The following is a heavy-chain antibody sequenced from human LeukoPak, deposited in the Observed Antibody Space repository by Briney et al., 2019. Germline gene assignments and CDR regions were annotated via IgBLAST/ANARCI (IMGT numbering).Heavy chain of an antibody. Sequence: SETLSPTCTVSGGSISSSSYYWGWIRQPPGKGLEWIGSIYYSGSTYYNPSLKSRVTISVDTSKNQFSLKLSSVTAADTAVYYCARQAKCSSTSCYNFAFDPWGQGTLVTVSS. CDR3: ARQAKCSSTSCYNFAFDP. D-gene: IGHD2-2*02. CDR1: GGSISSSSYY. CDR2: IYYSGST. V-gene: IGHV4-39*01. J-gene: IGHJ5*02.